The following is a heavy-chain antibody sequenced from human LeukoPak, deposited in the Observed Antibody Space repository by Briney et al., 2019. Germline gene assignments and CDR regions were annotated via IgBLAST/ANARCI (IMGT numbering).Heavy chain of an antibody. CDR1: GFTFGDYA. V-gene: IGHV3-49*04. CDR2: IRSKAYGGTT. D-gene: IGHD2-2*01. J-gene: IGHJ6*03. CDR3: TRDSCSSCFRYYYYYMDV. Sequence: GGSLTLSCTASGFTFGDYAMSWVRQPPGKGLGWVGFIRSKAYGGTTEYAASVKGRFTISRDDSKSIAYLQMNRLKTEDTDVYYCTRDSCSSCFRYYYYYMDVWGKGTTVTVSS.